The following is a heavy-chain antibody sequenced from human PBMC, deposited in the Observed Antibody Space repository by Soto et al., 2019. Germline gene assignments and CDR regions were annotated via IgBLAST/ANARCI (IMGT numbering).Heavy chain of an antibody. D-gene: IGHD6-6*01. V-gene: IGHV4-39*01. Sequence: QLQLQESGPGLVKPSETLSLTCTVSGGSISSSSYYWGWIRQPPGKGLEWIGSIYYSGSTYYNPSLKSRVTISVDTSKNQSSLKLSSVTAADTAVYYCARHSRSSSSGGMDVWGQGTTVTVSS. CDR1: GGSISSSSYY. J-gene: IGHJ6*02. CDR2: IYYSGST. CDR3: ARHSRSSSSGGMDV.